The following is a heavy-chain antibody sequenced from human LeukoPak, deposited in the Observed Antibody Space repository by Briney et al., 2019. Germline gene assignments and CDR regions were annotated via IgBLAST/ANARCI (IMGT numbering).Heavy chain of an antibody. CDR1: GGSFSGYY. CDR3: ARGRIQLWSTRLYYFDY. CDR2: INHSGST. J-gene: IGHJ4*02. V-gene: IGHV4-34*01. D-gene: IGHD5-18*01. Sequence: PSETLSLTCAVYGGSFSGYYWSWIRQPPGKGLEWIGEINHSGSTNYNPSLKSRVTISVDTSKNQFSLKLSSVTAADTAVYYCARGRIQLWSTRLYYFDYWGQGTLVTVSS.